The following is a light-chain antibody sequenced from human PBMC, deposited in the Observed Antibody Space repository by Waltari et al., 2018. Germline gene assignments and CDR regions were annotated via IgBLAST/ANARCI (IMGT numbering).Light chain of an antibody. CDR2: GAS. J-gene: IGKJ2*01. V-gene: IGKV1-5*03. CDR1: QDIRSW. Sequence: DIQMTQSPSTLSASVGDRVTITCRASQDIRSWLAWYQQKPGKPPKLLIYGASNLETGVPSRFSASGSGTHFTLTINSLQPDDFASYYCQQYDASFPATFGQGTKLEVK. CDR3: QQYDASFPAT.